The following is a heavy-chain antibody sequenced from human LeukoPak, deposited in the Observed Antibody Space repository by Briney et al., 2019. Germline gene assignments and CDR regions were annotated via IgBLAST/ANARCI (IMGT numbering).Heavy chain of an antibody. Sequence: PSETLSLTCTVSGGSISSYYWSWIRQPPGKGLEWIGYIYYSGSTNYNPSLKSQVTISVDTSKNQFSLKLSSVTAADTAVYYCARDSGYDSSGYFDYWGQGTLVTVSS. D-gene: IGHD3-22*01. V-gene: IGHV4-59*01. CDR1: GGSISSYY. CDR3: ARDSGYDSSGYFDY. J-gene: IGHJ4*02. CDR2: IYYSGST.